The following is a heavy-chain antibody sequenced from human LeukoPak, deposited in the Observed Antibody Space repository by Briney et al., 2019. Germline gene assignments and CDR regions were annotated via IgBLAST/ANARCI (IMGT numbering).Heavy chain of an antibody. CDR1: GFTFSSYA. CDR2: ISYDGSNK. D-gene: IGHD3-10*01. V-gene: IGHV3-30-3*01. J-gene: IGHJ4*02. Sequence: GGSLRLSCAASGFTFSSYAMHWVRQAPGKGLEWVAVISYDGSNKYYADSVKGRFTISRDNSKNTLYLQMNSLRAEDTAVYYCARDLSDGSGSYYLNWGQGTLVTVSS. CDR3: ARDLSDGSGSYYLN.